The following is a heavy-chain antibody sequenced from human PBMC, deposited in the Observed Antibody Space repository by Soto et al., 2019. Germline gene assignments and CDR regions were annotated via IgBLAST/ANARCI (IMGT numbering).Heavy chain of an antibody. CDR3: ARRQIVATYFDY. Sequence: SVKVSCKASGGTFSSYAISWVRQAPGQGLEWMGGIIPIFGTANYAQKFQGRVTITVDKSTSTAYMELSSLRSEDTAVYYCARRQIVATYFDYWGQGTLVTVSS. J-gene: IGHJ4*02. CDR2: IIPIFGTA. D-gene: IGHD5-12*01. CDR1: GGTFSSYA. V-gene: IGHV1-69*06.